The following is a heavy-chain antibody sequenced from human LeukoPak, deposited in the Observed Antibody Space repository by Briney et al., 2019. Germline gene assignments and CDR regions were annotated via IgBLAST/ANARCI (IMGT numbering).Heavy chain of an antibody. J-gene: IGHJ3*02. CDR1: GSISSYH. Sequence: SETLSHTCLVTGSISSYHRSWNRQPPGTGLEGIGYINTSGSTNYNTSLTSRDGIAVDTSKNRFSLDLSSVTAADTAVYYCSRQKCTSTSCLTKNAFGIWGQGTMVTVSS. CDR2: INTSGST. CDR3: SRQKCTSTSCLTKNAFGI. V-gene: IGHV4-4*09. D-gene: IGHD2-2*01.